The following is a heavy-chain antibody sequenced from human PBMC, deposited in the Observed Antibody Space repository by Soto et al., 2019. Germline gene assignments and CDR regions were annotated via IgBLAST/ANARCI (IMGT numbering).Heavy chain of an antibody. CDR2: ISSSSSYI. D-gene: IGHD3-10*01. Sequence: GGSLRLSCAASGFTFSSYSMNWVRQAPGKGLEWVSSISSSSSYIYYADSVKGRFTISRDNAKSSLYLQMNSLRAEDTAVYYCATITMVRGAYDYWGQGTLVTVSS. CDR3: ATITMVRGAYDY. J-gene: IGHJ4*02. CDR1: GFTFSSYS. V-gene: IGHV3-21*01.